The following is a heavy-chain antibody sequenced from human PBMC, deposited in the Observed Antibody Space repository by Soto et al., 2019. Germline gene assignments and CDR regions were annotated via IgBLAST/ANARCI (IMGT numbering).Heavy chain of an antibody. CDR2: ISSSSSTI. J-gene: IGHJ6*02. D-gene: IGHD2-2*01. V-gene: IGHV3-48*02. CDR1: GFTFSSYS. CDR3: ARDSIQVVPAAAGNYYYGMDV. Sequence: EVQLVESGGGLVQPGGSLRLSCAASGFTFSSYSMNWVRQAPGKGLEWVSYISSSSSTIYYADSVKGRFTISGDNAKNSLYLQMNSLRDEDTAVYYCARDSIQVVPAAAGNYYYGMDVWGQGTTVTVSS.